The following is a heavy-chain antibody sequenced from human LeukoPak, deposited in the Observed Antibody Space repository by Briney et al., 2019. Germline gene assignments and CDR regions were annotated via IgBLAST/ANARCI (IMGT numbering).Heavy chain of an antibody. CDR2: ISAYNGNT. CDR1: GYTFTSYG. D-gene: IGHD2-2*01. V-gene: IGHV1-18*01. CDR3: ARGLYCSSTSCSDDY. Sequence: ASVKVPCKASGYTFTSYGISWVRQAPGQGLEWMGWISAYNGNTNYAQKLQGRVTMTTDTSTSTAYMELRSLRSDDTAVYYCARGLYCSSTSCSDDYWGQGTLVTVSS. J-gene: IGHJ4*02.